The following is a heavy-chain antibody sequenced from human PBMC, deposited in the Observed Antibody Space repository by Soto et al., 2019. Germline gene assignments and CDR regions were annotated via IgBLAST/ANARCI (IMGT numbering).Heavy chain of an antibody. V-gene: IGHV1-3*04. CDR1: GYTFTNYA. CDR3: ARAIAPYYSSFDP. D-gene: IGHD2-21*01. CDR2: INTGKGDT. Sequence: QVQLVQSGAEVKKPGASVRVSCKASGYTFTNYAIHWVRQAPGQRLEWMGWINTGKGDTKYSQKFQDRVTITRDTSASTAYMELSTLRCEDTAVYYCARAIAPYYSSFDPWGQGTLVTVSS. J-gene: IGHJ5*02.